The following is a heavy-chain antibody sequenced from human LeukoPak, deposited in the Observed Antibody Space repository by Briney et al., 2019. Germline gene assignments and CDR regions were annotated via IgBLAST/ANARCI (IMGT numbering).Heavy chain of an antibody. Sequence: SETLSLTCTVPGGSISSSSYYWGWIRQPPGKGLEWIGSIYYSGSTYYNPSLKSRVTISVDTSKNQFSLKLSSVTAADTAVYYCARTITMVRGARLNWFDPWGQGTLVTVSS. CDR3: ARTITMVRGARLNWFDP. CDR1: GGSISSSSYY. D-gene: IGHD3-10*01. J-gene: IGHJ5*02. V-gene: IGHV4-39*01. CDR2: IYYSGST.